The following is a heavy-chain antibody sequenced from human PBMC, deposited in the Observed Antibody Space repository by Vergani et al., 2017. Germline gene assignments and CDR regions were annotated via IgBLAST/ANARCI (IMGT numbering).Heavy chain of an antibody. V-gene: IGHV4-31*03. J-gene: IGHJ4*02. CDR2: IYYSGGT. D-gene: IGHD5-12*01. CDR3: ARGRRFPASRYSGNYFDY. Sequence: QVQLQESCPGLVKPSQTLSLIRTVSGGSISSGGYYWSWIRQHPGKGLEWIGYIYYSGGTYYNPSLKSRVNISVDTSKNQFSLKLSSVTAADTAVYYYARGRRFPASRYSGNYFDYWGQGTLVTVSS. CDR1: GGSISSGGYY.